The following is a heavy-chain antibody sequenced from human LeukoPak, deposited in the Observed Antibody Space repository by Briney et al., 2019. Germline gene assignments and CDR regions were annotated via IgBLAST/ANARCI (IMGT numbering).Heavy chain of an antibody. J-gene: IGHJ5*02. V-gene: IGHV4-61*02. Sequence: SETLSLTCTVSGYSISSIHCWGWIRQPAGKGLEWIGRIYTSGSTNYNPSLKSRVTISVDTSKNQFSLKLSSVTAADTAVYYCARGKWRLLPMYNWFDPWGQGTLVTVSS. CDR2: IYTSGST. CDR3: ARGKWRLLPMYNWFDP. D-gene: IGHD3-22*01. CDR1: GYSISSIHC.